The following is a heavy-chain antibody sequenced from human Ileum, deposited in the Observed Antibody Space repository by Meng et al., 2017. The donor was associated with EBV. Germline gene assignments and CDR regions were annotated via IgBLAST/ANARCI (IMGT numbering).Heavy chain of an antibody. Sequence: QGWGPGLWKPSGTLPLTCTVLGDSISSDIWWSWVRQPPGKGLEWIGEVYHRGDTNYNPSLKSRVDISVDKSKNQFYLSLFSVTAADTAVYYCGRDQGRELINHWGQGTLVTVAS. CDR1: GDSISSDIW. CDR2: VYHRGDT. CDR3: GRDQGRELINH. J-gene: IGHJ4*02. V-gene: IGHV4-4*02. D-gene: IGHD1-7*01.